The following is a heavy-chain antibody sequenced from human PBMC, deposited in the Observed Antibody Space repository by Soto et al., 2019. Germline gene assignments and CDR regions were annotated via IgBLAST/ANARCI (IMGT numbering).Heavy chain of an antibody. CDR2: IWYDGSNK. J-gene: IGHJ6*02. Sequence: HPGGSLRLACAASGFTFSSYGMHWVRQAPGKGLERVAVIWYDGSNKYYADSVKGRFTISRDNSKNTLYLQMNSLRAEDTAVYYCASSAIGYDFGTRRYYGIAVWGQGTTVTVSS. D-gene: IGHD5-12*01. V-gene: IGHV3-33*01. CDR1: GFTFSSYG. CDR3: ASSAIGYDFGTRRYYGIAV.